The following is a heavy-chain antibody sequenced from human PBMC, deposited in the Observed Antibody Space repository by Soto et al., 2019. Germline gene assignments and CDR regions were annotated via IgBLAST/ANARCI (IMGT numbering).Heavy chain of an antibody. CDR3: ARRIPFGYGMDV. V-gene: IGHV3-64*01. Sequence: EVQLVESGGGLVQPGGSLRLSCAASGITFSSYAMHWVRQAPGKGLEYVSVITSSGGNTDYASSVKGRFTISRDNSKNTLYLQMGSLRAEDMAVYYCARRIPFGYGMDVW. J-gene: IGHJ6*01. D-gene: IGHD2-21*01. CDR1: GITFSSYA. CDR2: ITSSGGNT.